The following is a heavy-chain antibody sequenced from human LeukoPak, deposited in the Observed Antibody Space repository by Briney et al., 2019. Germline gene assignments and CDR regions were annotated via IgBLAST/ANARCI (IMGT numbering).Heavy chain of an antibody. J-gene: IGHJ4*02. CDR2: INPNSGGT. CDR1: GYTFTGYY. V-gene: IGHV1-2*02. D-gene: IGHD3-10*01. Sequence: GASVKVTRKASGYTFTGYYMHWVRQAPGQGLEWMGWINPNSGGTNYAQKFQGRVTMTRDTSISTAYMELSRLRSDDTAVYYCARALYYTPLHYWGQGTLVTVSS. CDR3: ARALYYTPLHY.